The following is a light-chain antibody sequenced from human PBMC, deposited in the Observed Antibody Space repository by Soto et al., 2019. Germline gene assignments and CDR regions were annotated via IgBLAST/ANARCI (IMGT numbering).Light chain of an antibody. V-gene: IGKV1-9*01. Sequence: DIQLTQSPSFLSASVGDRVTITCRASQGISSYLAWYQQKPGKAPKLLIYAASTLQSGVPSRFSGSGSGTEFTLTISSLQPEDFATCYCQQLSTFGQGTKLEIK. J-gene: IGKJ2*02. CDR2: AAS. CDR1: QGISSY. CDR3: QQLST.